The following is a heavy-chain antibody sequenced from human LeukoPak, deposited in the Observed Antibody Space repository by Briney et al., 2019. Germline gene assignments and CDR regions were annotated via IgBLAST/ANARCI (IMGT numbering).Heavy chain of an antibody. CDR3: ARSITMIVVVFDY. CDR2: INPNSGGT. CDR1: GYTFTGYY. Sequence: ASVKVSCKASGYTFTGYYMHWVRQAPGQGLGWMGWINPNSGGTNYAQKFQGRVTMTRDTSISTAYMELSRLRSDDTAVYYCARSITMIVVVFDYWGQGTLVTVSS. D-gene: IGHD3-22*01. J-gene: IGHJ4*02. V-gene: IGHV1-2*02.